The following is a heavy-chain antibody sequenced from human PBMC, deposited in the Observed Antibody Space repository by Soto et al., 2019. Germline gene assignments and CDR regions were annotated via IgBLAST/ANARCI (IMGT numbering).Heavy chain of an antibody. Sequence: ASVKVSCKASGYTFTSYYMHWVRQAPGQGLEWVGWINPNSGGTNYAQKFQGRVTMTRDTSITTAYMELTRLRSDDTAVYYCAREGSSSSKYFQHWGQGTLVTVSS. CDR1: GYTFTSYY. V-gene: IGHV1-2*02. D-gene: IGHD6-6*01. CDR3: AREGSSSSKYFQH. CDR2: INPNSGGT. J-gene: IGHJ1*01.